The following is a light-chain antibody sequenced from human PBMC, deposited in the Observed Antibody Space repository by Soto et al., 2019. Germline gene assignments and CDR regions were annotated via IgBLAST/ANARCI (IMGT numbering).Light chain of an antibody. Sequence: DILLTHSPSFLSASVGDIATITCRASQGISSSLAWYQQKPGEAPKLLIYAASSLQSGVPSRFSGSGSGTDFTLTISSLQPEDFATYYCQQSYSTPWTVGQGTKVDIK. CDR2: AAS. CDR3: QQSYSTPWT. CDR1: QGISSS. J-gene: IGKJ1*01. V-gene: IGKV1-39*01.